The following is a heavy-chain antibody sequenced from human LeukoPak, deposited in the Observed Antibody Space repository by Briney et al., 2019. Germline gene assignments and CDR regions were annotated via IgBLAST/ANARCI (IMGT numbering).Heavy chain of an antibody. J-gene: IGHJ4*02. CDR1: GYTFTGNY. CDR2: INPNSGDT. Sequence: ASVKVSCKASGYTFTGNYLHWVRQAPGQGLEWLAWINPNSGDTKFEQKFQGRLTMTRDTSISTAYLELTGLISDDTAVYYCARGRGYYDTGASDCWGQGTLVTVSS. D-gene: IGHD3-22*01. CDR3: ARGRGYYDTGASDC. V-gene: IGHV1-2*02.